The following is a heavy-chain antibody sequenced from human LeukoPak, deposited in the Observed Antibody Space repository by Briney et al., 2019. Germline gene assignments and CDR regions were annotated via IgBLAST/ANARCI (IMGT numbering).Heavy chain of an antibody. CDR3: AKRVDSSGYYYLPCFDY. CDR1: GFTFTSYA. D-gene: IGHD3-22*01. V-gene: IGHV3-23*01. Sequence: PGGSLRLSCAASGFTFTSYAMSWVRQAPGRGLKWFSAISGSGGSTYYADSVKGRFTISRDNSKNALYLQMNSLRAEDAAVYYCAKRVDSSGYYYLPCFDYWGQGTLVTVSS. J-gene: IGHJ4*02. CDR2: ISGSGGST.